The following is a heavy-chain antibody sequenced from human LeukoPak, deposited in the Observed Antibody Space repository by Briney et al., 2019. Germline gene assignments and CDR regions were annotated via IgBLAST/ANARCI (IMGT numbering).Heavy chain of an antibody. CDR1: GFNFQYAW. Sequence: PGGSLRLSCAGSGFNFQYAWMTWVRQAPGKGLEWVGRIKSKIDGETTDYAALVKSRFSISRDDSKNTVYLQMNSLRTEDTAMYYCTSLVGSPTYWGQGTLVTVSS. CDR3: TSLVGSPTY. D-gene: IGHD4-23*01. J-gene: IGHJ4*02. V-gene: IGHV3-15*01. CDR2: IKSKIDGETT.